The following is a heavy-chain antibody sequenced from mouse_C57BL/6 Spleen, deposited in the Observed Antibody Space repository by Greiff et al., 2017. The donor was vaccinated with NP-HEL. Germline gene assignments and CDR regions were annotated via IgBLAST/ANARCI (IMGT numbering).Heavy chain of an antibody. Sequence: EVQLQQSVAELVRPGASVKLSCTASGFNIKNTYMHWVKQRPEQSLEWIGRIDPANGNTKYAPKFQGKATITADTSSNTAYLQLSRLTSEDTALYYCARSYYGSSYAMDYWGQGTSVTVSS. V-gene: IGHV14-3*01. D-gene: IGHD1-1*01. J-gene: IGHJ4*01. CDR3: ARSYYGSSYAMDY. CDR2: IDPANGNT. CDR1: GFNIKNTY.